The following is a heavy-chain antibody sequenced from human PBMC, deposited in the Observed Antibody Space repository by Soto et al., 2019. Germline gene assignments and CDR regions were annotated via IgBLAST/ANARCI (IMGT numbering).Heavy chain of an antibody. D-gene: IGHD3-3*01. V-gene: IGHV3-23*01. CDR1: GFTFSSYA. CDR2: ISGSGGST. J-gene: IGHJ6*02. Sequence: GGSLRLSCAASGFTFSSYAMSWVRQAPGKGLEWVSAISGSGGSTYYADSVKGRFTISRDNSKNTLYLQMNSLRAEDTAVYCCAKGVYDFWSGYFERNSYGMDVWGQGTTVTVSS. CDR3: AKGVYDFWSGYFERNSYGMDV.